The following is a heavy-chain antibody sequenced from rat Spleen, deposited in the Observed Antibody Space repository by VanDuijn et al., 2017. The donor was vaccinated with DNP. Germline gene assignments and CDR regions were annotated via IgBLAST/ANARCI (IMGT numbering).Heavy chain of an antibody. CDR1: GYSISSGY. D-gene: IGHD4-1*01. Sequence: EVQFQESGPGLLKPSQSLSLTCSVTGYSISSGYKWNWIRKFPGNKMEWIGHINYSGSTSYHPSLRSRISITRDTSKNQFFLQLNSVTTEDTATYYCVRWVRALDYWGQGVMVTVSS. CDR3: VRWVRALDY. CDR2: INYSGST. J-gene: IGHJ2*01. V-gene: IGHV3-1*01.